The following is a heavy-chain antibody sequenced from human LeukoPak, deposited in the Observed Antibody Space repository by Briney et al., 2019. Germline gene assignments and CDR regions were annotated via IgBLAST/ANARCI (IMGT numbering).Heavy chain of an antibody. J-gene: IGHJ1*01. D-gene: IGHD5-18*01. CDR2: MNPNSGHT. V-gene: IGHV1-8*02. CDR3: TRNTAGARYFQR. Sequence: ASVKVSCKASGYTFTGYHMHWVRQAPGQGLEWMGWMNPNSGHTGYAQKFQGRVTMTRNTSVSTAYMELSSLTSEDTAVYYCTRNTAGARYFQRWGQGTLVTVSS. CDR1: GYTFTGYH.